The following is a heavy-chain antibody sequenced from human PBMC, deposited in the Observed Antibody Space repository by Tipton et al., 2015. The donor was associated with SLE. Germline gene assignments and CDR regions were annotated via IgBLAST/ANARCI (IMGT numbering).Heavy chain of an antibody. Sequence: TLSLTCTVSGGSFSNSSYYWSWIRQPPGEALEWIGYIYYSGSTYYIPSLESRITLSVDTSKNQFSLKMSSVTAADSAVYYCARGVSNSNSSLGPFDNCGQGTTVTVSS. J-gene: IGHJ3*02. CDR1: GGSFSNSSYY. CDR3: ARGVSNSNSSLGPFDN. D-gene: IGHD2/OR15-2a*01. CDR2: IYYSGST. V-gene: IGHV4-31*03.